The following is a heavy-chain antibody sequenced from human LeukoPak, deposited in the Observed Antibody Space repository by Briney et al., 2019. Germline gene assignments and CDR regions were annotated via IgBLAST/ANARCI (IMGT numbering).Heavy chain of an antibody. J-gene: IGHJ4*02. Sequence: GGSLGLSCAASGFTFSSYAMHWVRQAPGKGLEWVAVISYDGSNKYYADSVKGRFTISRDNSKNTLYLQMNSLRAEDTAVYYCARDRITAVITRGVNYWGQGTLVTVSS. CDR1: GFTFSSYA. CDR3: ARDRITAVITRGVNY. V-gene: IGHV3-30*04. D-gene: IGHD3-22*01. CDR2: ISYDGSNK.